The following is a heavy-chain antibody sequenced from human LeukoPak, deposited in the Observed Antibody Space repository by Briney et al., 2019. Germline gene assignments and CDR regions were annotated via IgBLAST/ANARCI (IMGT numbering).Heavy chain of an antibody. Sequence: SETLSLTCTVSGYSISSGYYWSWIRQPPGKGLEWIGNIYYSGSTNYNPSLKSRVTISVDTSKNQFSLKLSSVTAADTAVYYCARAPSTGHNRAFDYWGQGTLVTVSS. CDR2: IYYSGST. CDR1: GYSISSGYY. J-gene: IGHJ4*02. V-gene: IGHV4-61*01. CDR3: ARAPSTGHNRAFDY. D-gene: IGHD2-2*01.